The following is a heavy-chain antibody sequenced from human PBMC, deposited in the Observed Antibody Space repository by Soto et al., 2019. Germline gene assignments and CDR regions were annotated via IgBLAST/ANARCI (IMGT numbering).Heavy chain of an antibody. V-gene: IGHV3-48*02. CDR1: GFTFSSSS. CDR2: ISSSGDNM. CDR3: ARDLRTTSRLFDS. J-gene: IGHJ4*02. D-gene: IGHD1-7*01. Sequence: GESLKISCAASGFTFSSSSMNWVRQAPGQGLEWVSYISSSGDNMYYADSVKGRFTISRDNAENSLFLQMNSLRDEDTAVYYCARDLRTTSRLFDSWGQGTLVTVSS.